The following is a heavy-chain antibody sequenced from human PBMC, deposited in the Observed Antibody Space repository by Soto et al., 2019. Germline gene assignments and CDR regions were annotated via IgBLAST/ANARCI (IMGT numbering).Heavy chain of an antibody. CDR2: ISGSGEST. D-gene: IGHD3-10*02. J-gene: IGHJ3*02. V-gene: IGHV3-23*01. CDR3: AKDGGITMFRGRARGFDI. Sequence: GESLKISCAASGFTFSTFAMGWVRQAPGQGLEWVSGISGSGESTYYADSVKGRFTISRDDSKNTVYLQLSSLRAEDTAVYYCAKDGGITMFRGRARGFDIWGPGTMVTVSS. CDR1: GFTFSTFA.